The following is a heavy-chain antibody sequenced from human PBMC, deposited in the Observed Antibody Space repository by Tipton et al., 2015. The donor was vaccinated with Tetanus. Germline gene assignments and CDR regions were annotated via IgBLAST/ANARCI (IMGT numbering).Heavy chain of an antibody. Sequence: SLRLSCAVSGFTFSNYAMNWVRQAPGKGLEWVPGISGSGGGTYYADSVRGRFTISRDNSKNTLCLQMNSLRAEDTAVYYCAKDQTLSMVRDTRSFDYWGQGTLVTVSS. V-gene: IGHV3-23*01. CDR1: GFTFSNYA. J-gene: IGHJ4*02. D-gene: IGHD3-10*01. CDR2: ISGSGGGT. CDR3: AKDQTLSMVRDTRSFDY.